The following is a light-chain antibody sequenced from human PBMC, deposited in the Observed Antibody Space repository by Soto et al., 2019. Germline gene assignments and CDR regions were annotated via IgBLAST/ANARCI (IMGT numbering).Light chain of an antibody. CDR1: QSVSSY. J-gene: IGKJ3*01. V-gene: IGKV3-11*01. CDR3: QQRSNWPPDT. Sequence: EIVLTQSPATLSLSPGERATLSCRASQSVSSYLAWYKQKPGQAPRLLIYDASNRATGIPARFSGSGSGTDFTLTISSLEPEDFAVYYCQQRSNWPPDTFGPGTKVDIK. CDR2: DAS.